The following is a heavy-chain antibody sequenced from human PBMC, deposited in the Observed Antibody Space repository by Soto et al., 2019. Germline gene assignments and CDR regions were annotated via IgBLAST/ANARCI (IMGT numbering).Heavy chain of an antibody. CDR3: AKDKPYYYDSSGYANAFDI. CDR2: ISGSGGST. D-gene: IGHD3-22*01. V-gene: IGHV3-23*01. CDR1: GFTFSSYA. Sequence: GSLRLSCAASGFTFSSYAMSWVRQAPGKGLGWVSAISGSGGSTYYADSVKGRFTISRDNSKNTLYLQMNSLRAEDTAVYYCAKDKPYYYDSSGYANAFDIWGQGTMVTVSS. J-gene: IGHJ3*02.